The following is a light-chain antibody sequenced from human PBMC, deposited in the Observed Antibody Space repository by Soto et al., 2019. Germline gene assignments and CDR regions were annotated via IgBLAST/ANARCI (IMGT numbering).Light chain of an antibody. Sequence: EIVLTQSPATLSVSPGESATLSSLASQSVSSNLAWYQQKPGQAPRLLIYGASTRATGIPARFNGSGSGTEFTLTISSLQSEDFAVYYCQQYNNWLSITFGQGTRLEIK. CDR3: QQYNNWLSIT. V-gene: IGKV3-15*01. CDR2: GAS. J-gene: IGKJ5*01. CDR1: QSVSSN.